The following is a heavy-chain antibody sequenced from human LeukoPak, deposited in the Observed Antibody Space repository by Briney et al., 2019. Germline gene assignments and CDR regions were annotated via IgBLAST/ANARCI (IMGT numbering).Heavy chain of an antibody. J-gene: IGHJ4*02. CDR3: AKVTAYCGGDCYAFDY. CDR1: GFTFSSYS. V-gene: IGHV3-48*01. D-gene: IGHD2-21*02. Sequence: GGSLRLSCAASGFTFSSYSMNWVRQAPGKGLEWVSYISSSSSTIYYADSVKGRFTISRDNAKNSLYLQMNSLRAEDTAVYYCAKVTAYCGGDCYAFDYWGQGTLVTVSS. CDR2: ISSSSSTI.